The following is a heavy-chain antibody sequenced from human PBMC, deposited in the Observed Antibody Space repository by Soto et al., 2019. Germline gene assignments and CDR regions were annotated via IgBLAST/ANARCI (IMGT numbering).Heavy chain of an antibody. CDR2: IYSGGST. CDR3: ARDGGFAYCGGDCYSGWFDP. Sequence: GGSLRLSCAASGFTVSSNYMSWVRQAPGKGLEWVSVIYSGGSTYYADSVKGRFTISRDNSKSTLYLQMNSLRAEDTAVYYCARDGGFAYCGGDCYSGWFDPWGQGTLVTVSS. CDR1: GFTVSSNY. J-gene: IGHJ5*02. D-gene: IGHD2-21*02. V-gene: IGHV3-53*01.